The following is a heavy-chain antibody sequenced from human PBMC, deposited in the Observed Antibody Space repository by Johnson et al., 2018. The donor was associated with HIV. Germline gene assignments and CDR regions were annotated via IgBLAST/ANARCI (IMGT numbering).Heavy chain of an antibody. D-gene: IGHD2-8*02. CDR2: INQDGSEN. Sequence: VQLVESGGGVVRPGGSLRLSCAASGFTFDDYAMSWVRQAPGKGLEWVANINQDGSENYYVDSVKGRFTISRDNAQNSLYLQVHSLRVEDTAVYYCARDVLGDGTYPPDAFDIWGQGTMVTVSS. V-gene: IGHV3-7*05. J-gene: IGHJ3*02. CDR1: GFTFDDYA. CDR3: ARDVLGDGTYPPDAFDI.